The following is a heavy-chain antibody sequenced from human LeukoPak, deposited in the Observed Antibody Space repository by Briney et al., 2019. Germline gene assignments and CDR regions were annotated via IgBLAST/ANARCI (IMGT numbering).Heavy chain of an antibody. J-gene: IGHJ4*02. CDR1: GGSISSYY. D-gene: IGHD3-10*01. CDR3: ARGLWFGTNMRSLFFDY. CDR2: IYTSGST. V-gene: IGHV4-4*07. Sequence: SETLSLTCTVSGGSISSYYWSWIRQPAGKGLEWIGRIYTSGSTNYNPSLKSRVTMSVDTSKNQFSLKLSSVTAADTAVYYCARGLWFGTNMRSLFFDYWGQGTLVTVSS.